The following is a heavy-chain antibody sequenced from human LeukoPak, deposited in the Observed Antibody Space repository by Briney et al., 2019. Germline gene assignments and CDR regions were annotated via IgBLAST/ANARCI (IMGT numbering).Heavy chain of an antibody. Sequence: SETLSLTCAVSGYSISSGYYWGLIRQPPGKGLEWIGSIYRSGCTYYNPSLKSRVTISVDTSKNQFSLKLSSVTAADTAVYYCARDSAGIHGAFDIWGQGTMVTVSS. D-gene: IGHD6-13*01. CDR2: IYRSGCT. CDR3: ARDSAGIHGAFDI. J-gene: IGHJ3*02. V-gene: IGHV4-38-2*02. CDR1: GYSISSGYY.